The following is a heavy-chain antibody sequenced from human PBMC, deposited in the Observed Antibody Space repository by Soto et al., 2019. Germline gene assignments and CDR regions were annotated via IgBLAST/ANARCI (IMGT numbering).Heavy chain of an antibody. CDR1: GGSTTTAGYC. CDR3: ASRPFYYYGLDV. J-gene: IGHJ6*02. CDR2: VYHTGNA. Sequence: SETLSLTCTVSGGSTTTAGYCFGCIRQPPWKALEWIGYVYHTGNAYPKPSLKSRVTISLDRSKNQFSLKMTSVTAADTALYYCASRPFYYYGLDVWGQGTTVTV. V-gene: IGHV4-30-2*01.